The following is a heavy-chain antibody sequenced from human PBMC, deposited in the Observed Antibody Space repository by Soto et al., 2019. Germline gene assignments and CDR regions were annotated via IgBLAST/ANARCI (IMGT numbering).Heavy chain of an antibody. D-gene: IGHD1-7*01. Sequence: GSLRLSCAASGFTFSSYAMSWVRRAPGKGLEWVSGISGGGGSTYSADSVKGRFTISRDNSKNTLYLQMNSLRAEDTAVYYCAKATGTTPYYYGLDVWGQGTTVTVSS. V-gene: IGHV3-23*01. CDR3: AKATGTTPYYYGLDV. CDR2: ISGGGGST. CDR1: GFTFSSYA. J-gene: IGHJ6*02.